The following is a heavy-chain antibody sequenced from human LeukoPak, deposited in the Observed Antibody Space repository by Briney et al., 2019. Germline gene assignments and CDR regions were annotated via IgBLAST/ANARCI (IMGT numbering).Heavy chain of an antibody. CDR2: ISSSSSYI. D-gene: IGHD5-24*01. J-gene: IGHJ4*02. V-gene: IGHV3-21*01. Sequence: GRSLRLSCAASGFTFDDYAMHWVRQAPGKGLEWVSSISSSSSYIYYADSVKGRFTISRDNAKNSLYLQMNSLRAEDTAVYYCARDQEMATSNWGQGTLVTVSS. CDR3: ARDQEMATSN. CDR1: GFTFDDYA.